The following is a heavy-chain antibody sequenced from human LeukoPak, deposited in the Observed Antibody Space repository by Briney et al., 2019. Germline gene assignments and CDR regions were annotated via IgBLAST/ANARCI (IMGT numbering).Heavy chain of an antibody. Sequence: PSETLSLTCTVSGGSISSSSYYWGWIRQPPGKGLEWIGSIYYSGSTYYNPSLKSRVTISVDTSKNQFSLKLSSVTAADTAVYYCARGPGFGELLASFDYWGQGTLVTVSS. V-gene: IGHV4-39*01. D-gene: IGHD3-10*01. CDR1: GGSISSSSYY. J-gene: IGHJ4*02. CDR2: IYYSGST. CDR3: ARGPGFGELLASFDY.